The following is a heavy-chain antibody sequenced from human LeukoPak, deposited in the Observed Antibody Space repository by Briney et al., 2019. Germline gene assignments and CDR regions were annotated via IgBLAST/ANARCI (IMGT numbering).Heavy chain of an antibody. CDR2: ISWTGNKI. Sequence: GGSLRLSCAASGFTFDDYAMFWVRQAPGKGLEWVSGISWTGNKIGYADSVKGRFTISGDNAKNSLYLQMNSLRAEDTALYYCAKDMYGSGRFSSFDYWGQGTLVTVSS. J-gene: IGHJ4*02. CDR3: AKDMYGSGRFSSFDY. CDR1: GFTFDDYA. D-gene: IGHD3-10*01. V-gene: IGHV3-9*01.